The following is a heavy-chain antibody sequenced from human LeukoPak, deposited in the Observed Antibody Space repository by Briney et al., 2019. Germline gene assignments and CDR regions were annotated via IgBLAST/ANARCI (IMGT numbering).Heavy chain of an antibody. CDR3: ARDGNDGDYSY. D-gene: IGHD4-17*01. CDR2: ISGSSSYI. Sequence: PGGSLRLSCAASGFSFSSYSMNWVRQAPGKGLEWVSSISGSSSYIYYADSVKGRFTISRDNAKNSLYLQMNSLRAEDTAVYYCARDGNDGDYSYWGQGTLVTVSS. CDR1: GFSFSSYS. J-gene: IGHJ4*02. V-gene: IGHV3-21*01.